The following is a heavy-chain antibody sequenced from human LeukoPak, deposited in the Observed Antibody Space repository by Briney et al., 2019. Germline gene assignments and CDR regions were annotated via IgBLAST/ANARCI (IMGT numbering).Heavy chain of an antibody. CDR1: GFTFSDYY. D-gene: IGHD3-10*01. V-gene: IGHV3-23*01. J-gene: IGHJ6*03. Sequence: GGSLRLSCAASGFTFSDYYMSWVRQAPGKGLEWVSAISGSGGRTYYADSVKGRFTISRDNSKNTLYLQMNSLRAEDTAVYNCAKGDFYGSGRDYYYYMDVWGKGTTVTISS. CDR2: ISGSGGRT. CDR3: AKGDFYGSGRDYYYYMDV.